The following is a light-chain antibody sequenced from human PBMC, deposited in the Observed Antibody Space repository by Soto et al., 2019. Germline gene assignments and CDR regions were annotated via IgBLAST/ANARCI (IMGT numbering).Light chain of an antibody. CDR2: WAS. CDR3: QQYYGSPVT. Sequence: DIVMTQSPDSLAVSLGERATINCKSSQSVLYSSNNKNYLAWYQQKPGQPPKLLIYWASTRESGVPDRFSGSGSGTDFTLTISSLQAEDVAVYYCQQYYGSPVTFGQGTKVEIK. J-gene: IGKJ1*01. CDR1: QSVLYSSNNKNY. V-gene: IGKV4-1*01.